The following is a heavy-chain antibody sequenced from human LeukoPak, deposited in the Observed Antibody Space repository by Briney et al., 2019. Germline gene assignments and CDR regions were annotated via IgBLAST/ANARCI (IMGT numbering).Heavy chain of an antibody. CDR1: GGSINNYF. CDR3: ATHGYSSTWNDRGFDY. CDR2: VYNSGIT. D-gene: IGHD6-13*01. V-gene: IGHV4-59*08. Sequence: PSETLSLTCTVSGGSINNYFWTWIRQPPGKALEWIGYVYNSGITNYNPSLKSRVTISVDTSKNQFSLNLSSVSAADTAVYYCATHGYSSTWNDRGFDYWGQGTLVTVSS. J-gene: IGHJ4*02.